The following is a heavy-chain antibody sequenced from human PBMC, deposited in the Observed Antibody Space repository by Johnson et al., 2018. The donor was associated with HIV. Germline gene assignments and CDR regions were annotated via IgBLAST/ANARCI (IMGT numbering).Heavy chain of an antibody. CDR2: IAWNGVTT. D-gene: IGHD3-22*01. V-gene: IGHV3-20*04. J-gene: IGHJ3*01. CDR1: GFTFDEHG. Sequence: RLSCAASGFTFDEHGMSWVRQAPGKGLEWVSGIAWNGVTTGYADSVKGRFTISRDNVKKSLYLQMNDLRAEDTALYYCARDWDYYDASGYYYANMVDAFDVWGQGTVVTVSS. CDR3: ARDWDYYDASGYYYANMVDAFDV.